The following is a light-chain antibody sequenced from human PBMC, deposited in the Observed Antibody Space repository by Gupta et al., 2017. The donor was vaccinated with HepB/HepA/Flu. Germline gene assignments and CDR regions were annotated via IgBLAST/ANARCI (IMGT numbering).Light chain of an antibody. CDR2: GAS. J-gene: IGKJ4*01. CDR1: QSVSSN. Sequence: EIVMTQSPATLSVSPGERATLSCRASQSVSSNLAWYQQKPGQAPRLLIYGASTRDTGIPARFSGSGSGTDFTLTISSLQSEDFAVYYCQQYKNWPPLTFGGGTKVEIK. CDR3: QQYKNWPPLT. V-gene: IGKV3-15*01.